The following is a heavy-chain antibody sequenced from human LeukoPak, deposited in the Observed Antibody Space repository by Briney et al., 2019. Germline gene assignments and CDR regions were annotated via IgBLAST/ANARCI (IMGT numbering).Heavy chain of an antibody. CDR3: ARGRGSSSPNFDY. Sequence: ASVKVSCKASGYTFTSYDINWVRRATGQGLEWMGWMNPNSGNTGYAQKFQGRVTITRNTSISTADMELSSLRSEDTAVYYCARGRGSSSPNFDYWGQGTLVTVSS. CDR1: GYTFTSYD. CDR2: MNPNSGNT. J-gene: IGHJ4*02. D-gene: IGHD6-6*01. V-gene: IGHV1-8*03.